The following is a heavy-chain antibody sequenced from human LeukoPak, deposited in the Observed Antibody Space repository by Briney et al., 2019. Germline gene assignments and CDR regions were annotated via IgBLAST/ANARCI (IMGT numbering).Heavy chain of an antibody. CDR1: GYTFTGYS. CDR3: VRAPLYCSGGSCYSSRKVRPEDAFDI. D-gene: IGHD2-15*01. V-gene: IGHV1-2*02. Sequence: ASVKVSCKASGYTFTGYSMHWVRQAPGQGLGWMGWINPKNGGTNYAQKFQGRVTMTRDTSISAAYMVLSRLRSDDTAVYYCVRAPLYCSGGSCYSSRKVRPEDAFDIWGQGTMVTVSS. J-gene: IGHJ3*02. CDR2: INPKNGGT.